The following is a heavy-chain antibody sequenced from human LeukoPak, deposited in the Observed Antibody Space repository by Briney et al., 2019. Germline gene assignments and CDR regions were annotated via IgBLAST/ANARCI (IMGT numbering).Heavy chain of an antibody. D-gene: IGHD3-22*01. J-gene: IGHJ4*02. CDR3: ARVSGYSDSSGYYYYFDH. CDR2: IWYDGSNK. Sequence: GRSLRLSCAASGFTFSSCGMHWVRQAPGKGLEWVAVIWYDGSNKYYADSVKGRFTISRDNAKNSLYLQMNSLRAEDTAVYYCARVSGYSDSSGYYYYFDHWGQGTLVTVSS. CDR1: GFTFSSCG. V-gene: IGHV3-33*01.